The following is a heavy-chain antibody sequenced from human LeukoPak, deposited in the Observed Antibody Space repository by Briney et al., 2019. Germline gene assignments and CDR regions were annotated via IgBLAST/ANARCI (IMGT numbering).Heavy chain of an antibody. CDR2: IYYSGST. Sequence: SETLSLTCTVSGGSISSSSYYWGWIRQPPGKGLEWIGSIYYSGSTYYNPSLKSRVTISVDTSKNQFSLKLSSATAADTAVYYCARDDAPNEMATKGPGVFDYWGQGTLVTLSS. CDR3: ARDDAPNEMATKGPGVFDY. D-gene: IGHD5-24*01. CDR1: GGSISSSSYY. J-gene: IGHJ4*02. V-gene: IGHV4-39*07.